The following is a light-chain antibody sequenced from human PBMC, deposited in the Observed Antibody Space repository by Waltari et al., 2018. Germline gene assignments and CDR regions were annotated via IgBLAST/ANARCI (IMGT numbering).Light chain of an antibody. Sequence: DIVMTQSPDSLAVSLGERATINCKSSQRIFYYKNYLAWYQQKPGQPPKLLIYWASTRESGVPDRFSGSGSGTDFTLTISSLQAEDVAIYFCQQYYNSPPTFGQGTKVQI. V-gene: IGKV4-1*01. J-gene: IGKJ1*01. CDR1: QRIFYYKNY. CDR3: QQYYNSPPT. CDR2: WAS.